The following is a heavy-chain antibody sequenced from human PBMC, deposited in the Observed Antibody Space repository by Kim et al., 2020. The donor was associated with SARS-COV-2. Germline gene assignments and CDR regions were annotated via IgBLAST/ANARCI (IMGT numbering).Heavy chain of an antibody. CDR3: ARCRDSSGSLDAFDI. D-gene: IGHD3-22*01. V-gene: IGHV5-51*01. J-gene: IGHJ3*02. Sequence: SFQGQVTISADKSISTAYLQLSSLKASDTAMYYCARCRDSSGSLDAFDIWGQGTMVTVSS.